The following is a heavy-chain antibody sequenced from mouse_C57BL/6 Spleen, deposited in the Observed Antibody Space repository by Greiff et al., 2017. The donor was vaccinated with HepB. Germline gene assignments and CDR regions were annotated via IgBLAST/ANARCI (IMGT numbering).Heavy chain of an antibody. J-gene: IGHJ4*01. V-gene: IGHV1-59*01. D-gene: IGHD2-3*01. CDR3: ARSGDGYYGYAMDY. CDR1: GYTFTSYW. CDR2: IDPSDSYT. Sequence: VQLQQSGAELVRPGTSVKLSCKASGYTFTSYWMHWVKQRPGQGLEWIGVIDPSDSYTNYNQKFKGKATLTVDTSSSTAYMQLSSLTSEDSAVYYCARSGDGYYGYAMDYWGQGTSVTVSS.